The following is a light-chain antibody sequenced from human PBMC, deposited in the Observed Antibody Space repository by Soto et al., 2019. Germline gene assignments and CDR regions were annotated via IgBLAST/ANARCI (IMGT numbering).Light chain of an antibody. Sequence: EIVMTPSTATLSVSPGERATLSCRASQGISSNLAWYQQKPGQAPRLLILGASTRATGIPARFSGSGSGTEFTLTISSLQSEDFAVYYCKQYNTWPPFTFGQGTRLENK. V-gene: IGKV3-15*01. J-gene: IGKJ5*01. CDR3: KQYNTWPPFT. CDR1: QGISSN. CDR2: GAS.